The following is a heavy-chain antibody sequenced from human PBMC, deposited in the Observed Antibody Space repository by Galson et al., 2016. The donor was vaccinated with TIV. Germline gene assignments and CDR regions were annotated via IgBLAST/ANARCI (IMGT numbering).Heavy chain of an antibody. V-gene: IGHV1-18*01. CDR3: ARDVPQGGVIIGPHYYYGMDV. Sequence: SVKVSCKASGYTFNSYGISWVRQAPGQGLEWMGWISAYTANTKYAQRLQGRVTLTTDTSTTTAYMEMRSLTSDDTAVYYCARDVPQGGVIIGPHYYYGMDVWGQGTTVTVSS. CDR2: ISAYTANT. CDR1: GYTFNSYG. D-gene: IGHD3-10*01. J-gene: IGHJ6*02.